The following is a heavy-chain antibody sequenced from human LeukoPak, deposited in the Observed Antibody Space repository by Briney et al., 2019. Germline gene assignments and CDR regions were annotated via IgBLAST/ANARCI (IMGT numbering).Heavy chain of an antibody. D-gene: IGHD4-11*01. CDR3: ARTELLNDYILD. Sequence: SETLSLTCTVSGGSISSYYWSWIRQPAGKGLEWIGRIYTNGSTNYNPSLKSRVTMSVDTSKNQFSLKPSSVTAADTAVYYCARTELLNDYILDWGQGTLVTVSS. CDR1: GGSISSYY. V-gene: IGHV4-4*07. J-gene: IGHJ4*02. CDR2: IYTNGST.